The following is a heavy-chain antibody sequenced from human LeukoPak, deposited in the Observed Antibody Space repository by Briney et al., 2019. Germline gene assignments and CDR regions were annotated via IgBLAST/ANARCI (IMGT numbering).Heavy chain of an antibody. CDR1: GFTFSSYV. V-gene: IGHV3-30*18. D-gene: IGHD3-10*01. CDR2: IKADGSDK. CDR3: AKGVRGVMAYYLDY. Sequence: GGSLRLSCAASGFTFSSYVMHWVRQAPGKGLEWVAVIKADGSDKYYADSGKGRFTISRDNSKNQLYLQLSSLRVEDTAVYYCAKGVRGVMAYYLDYWDQGTLVTVSS. J-gene: IGHJ4*02.